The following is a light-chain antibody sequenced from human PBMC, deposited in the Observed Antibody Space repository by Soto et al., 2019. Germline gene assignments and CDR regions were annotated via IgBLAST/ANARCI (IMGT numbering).Light chain of an antibody. Sequence: QSVSESPGKTVTISCTRSSGNIASAYVQWYQQRPGSFPTSVIYEDKRRPSGVPDRFSGSIDRSSNSASLTISGLKTEDEADYYCQSYYASAVVFGGGTKLTVL. CDR3: QSYYASAVV. V-gene: IGLV6-57*01. CDR1: SGNIASAY. J-gene: IGLJ2*01. CDR2: EDK.